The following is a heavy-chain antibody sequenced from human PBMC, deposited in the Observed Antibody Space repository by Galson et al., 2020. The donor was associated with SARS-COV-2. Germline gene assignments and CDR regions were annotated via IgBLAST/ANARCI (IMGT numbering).Heavy chain of an antibody. CDR1: GFTFNNFA. CDR2: ISYEGSNK. J-gene: IGHJ4*02. CDR3: ARINRFFWWGEGRGPNGY. D-gene: IGHD3-16*01. V-gene: IGHV3-30-3*01. Sequence: GGSLRLSCAASGFTFNNFAMHWVRQSPGKGLEWVAVISYEGSNKYYADPVKGRSTISRDSSKNTLYLQMNSLGAEDTAVYYCARINRFFWWGEGRGPNGYWGQVTLVTVSS.